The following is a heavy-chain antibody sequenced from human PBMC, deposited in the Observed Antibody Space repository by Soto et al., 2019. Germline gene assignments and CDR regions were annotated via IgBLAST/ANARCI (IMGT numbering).Heavy chain of an antibody. CDR3: AKIRDYYDSSGYPTYFFDY. D-gene: IGHD3-22*01. CDR1: GFTFSNYV. V-gene: IGHV3-23*01. CDR2: ITGSGGST. J-gene: IGHJ4*02. Sequence: GGSLRLSCAASGFTFSNYVMNWVRQAPGKGLEWVSAITGSGGSTYYADSVKGRLTMSRDDPKNTLYLQMNSLRAEDTAVYYCAKIRDYYDSSGYPTYFFDYWGQGTLVPVSS.